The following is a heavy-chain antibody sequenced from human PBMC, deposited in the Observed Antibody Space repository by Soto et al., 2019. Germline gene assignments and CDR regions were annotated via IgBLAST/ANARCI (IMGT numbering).Heavy chain of an antibody. J-gene: IGHJ6*02. D-gene: IGHD3-22*01. CDR3: ARCPESTTYYYYSSGYSTYGMDV. CDR2: IIPIFGTA. Sequence: QVQLVQSGAEVKKPGSSVKVSCKSSGGTFSSYAISWVRQAPGQGLEWMGGIIPIFGTANYAQKFQGRVTITADEAKSTAYMELSSLRSEDTAVYYCARCPESTTYYYYSSGYSTYGMDVWGQGTTVTVSS. CDR1: GGTFSSYA. V-gene: IGHV1-69*01.